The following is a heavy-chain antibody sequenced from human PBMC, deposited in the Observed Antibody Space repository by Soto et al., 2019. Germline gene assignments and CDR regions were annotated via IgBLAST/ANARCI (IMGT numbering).Heavy chain of an antibody. J-gene: IGHJ4*02. CDR2: IDGVGTGT. CDR3: KTVFEY. Sequence: PGGSLRLSCAASGFTFTNYGMHWVRQVPGKGLVWVSRIDGVGTGTSYSDSVRGRFTISRDNADNMLYLQMNSLRAEDTAVYYCKTVFEYWGQGTLVTVSS. CDR1: GFTFTNYG. V-gene: IGHV3-74*01. D-gene: IGHD4-17*01.